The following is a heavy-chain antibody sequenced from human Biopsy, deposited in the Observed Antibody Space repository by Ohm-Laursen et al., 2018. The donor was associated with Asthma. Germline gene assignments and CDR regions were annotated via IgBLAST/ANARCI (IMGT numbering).Heavy chain of an antibody. Sequence: SVKVSCKASGYNFISFAIHWVRQAPGQRLERMGWVNTGNGDTKYSQKFQGRVTITRDTSASTAYMELRSLRPEDTATYYCARTYYDFLTGQVKDVFGVWGQGTMVTVSS. CDR3: ARTYYDFLTGQVKDVFGV. J-gene: IGHJ3*01. D-gene: IGHD3-9*01. CDR2: VNTGNGDT. CDR1: GYNFISFA. V-gene: IGHV1-3*04.